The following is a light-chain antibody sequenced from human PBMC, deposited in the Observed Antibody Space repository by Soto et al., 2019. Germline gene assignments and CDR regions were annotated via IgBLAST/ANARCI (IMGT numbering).Light chain of an antibody. CDR1: QNINNW. V-gene: IGKV1-5*01. CDR3: QQYNSYWT. CDR2: DAS. J-gene: IGKJ1*01. Sequence: DIQMTQSPSTLPASVGDRVTITCRASQNINNWLAWYQQKPGKPPILLIYDASSLESGVPSRFSGSGSGTEFTLTISSLQPDDFATYYCQQYNSYWTFGQGTKVDIK.